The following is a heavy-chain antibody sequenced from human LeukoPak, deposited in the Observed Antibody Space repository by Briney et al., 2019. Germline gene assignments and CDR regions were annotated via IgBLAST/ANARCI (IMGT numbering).Heavy chain of an antibody. CDR1: GGSISSSSYY. CDR2: IYYSGST. CDR3: ARDGGIGAGSGMDV. Sequence: SETLSLTCTVSGGSISSSSYYWGWIRQPPGKGLEWIGSIYYSGSTYYNPSLKSRVTISVDTSKNQFSLKLSSVTAADTAVYYCARDGGIGAGSGMDVWGQGTTVTVSS. J-gene: IGHJ6*02. D-gene: IGHD5-24*01. V-gene: IGHV4-39*07.